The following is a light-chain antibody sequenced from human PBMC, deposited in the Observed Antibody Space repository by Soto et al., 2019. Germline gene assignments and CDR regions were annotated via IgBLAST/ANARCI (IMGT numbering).Light chain of an antibody. CDR3: QQRSNWPTEVT. CDR2: DAS. V-gene: IGKV3-11*01. CDR1: QSVSSY. Sequence: EIVLTQPPATLSLSHGERATLSCRASQSVSSYLAWYQQKPGQAPRLLIYDASNRATGIPARFSGSGSGTDFTLTISSLEPEYFAVYYCQQRSNWPTEVTFGPGTKVGI. J-gene: IGKJ3*01.